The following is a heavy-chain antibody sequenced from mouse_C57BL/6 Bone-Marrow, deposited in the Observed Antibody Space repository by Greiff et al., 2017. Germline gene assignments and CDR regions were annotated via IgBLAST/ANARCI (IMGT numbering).Heavy chain of an antibody. D-gene: IGHD2-1*01. J-gene: IGHJ2*01. CDR1: GYTFTSYW. V-gene: IGHV1-74*01. CDR3: AISLYSYFDY. CDR2: IHPSDSDT. Sequence: QVQLQQPGAELVKPGASVKVSCKASGYTFTSYWMHWVKQRPGQGLEWIGRIHPSDSDTNYNQKFKGKATLIVDKSSSPAYMQRSSLTSEDSAVYYCAISLYSYFDYCGQGTTLTVSS.